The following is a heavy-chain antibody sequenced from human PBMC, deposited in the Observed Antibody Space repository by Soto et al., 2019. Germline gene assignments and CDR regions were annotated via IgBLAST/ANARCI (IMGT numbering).Heavy chain of an antibody. J-gene: IGHJ3*02. CDR2: INHSEST. CDR3: ARGFSPLDAFDI. CDR1: GGSFSGYY. V-gene: IGHV4-34*01. Sequence: SQTLSLTCAVSGGSFSGYYWSWIRPPPGKGLEWIGEINHSESTTYNPTLKSRVTISVDTSKNQFSLKLSSVTAADTAVYYCARGFSPLDAFDIWGQGTMVTISS.